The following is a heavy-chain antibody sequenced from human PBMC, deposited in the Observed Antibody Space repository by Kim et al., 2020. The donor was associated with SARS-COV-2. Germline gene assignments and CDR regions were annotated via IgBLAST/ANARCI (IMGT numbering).Heavy chain of an antibody. Sequence: GGSLRLSCAASGFTFDDHGMSWVRQGPGKGLEWVSGINWNGASIGYADSVKGRFTISRDNAEKSLFLEMNSLRAEDTALYYCARGSGFSGYDPGADYYYYALDVWGQGTTVTVSS. CDR3: ARGSGFSGYDPGADYYYYALDV. D-gene: IGHD5-12*01. V-gene: IGHV3-20*04. CDR2: INWNGASI. CDR1: GFTFDDHG. J-gene: IGHJ6*02.